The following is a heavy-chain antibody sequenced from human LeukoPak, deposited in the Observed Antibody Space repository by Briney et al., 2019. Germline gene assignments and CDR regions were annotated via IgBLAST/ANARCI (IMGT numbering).Heavy chain of an antibody. Sequence: SETLSLTCTVSGGSISSSSYYWSWIRQPPGKGLEWIGYIYYSGSTNYNPSLKSRVTISVDTSKNQFSLKLSSVTAADTAVYYCARGYYGSGSYSPWGQGTLVTVSS. CDR1: GGSISSSSYY. CDR2: IYYSGST. CDR3: ARGYYGSGSYSP. V-gene: IGHV4-61*01. J-gene: IGHJ5*02. D-gene: IGHD3-10*01.